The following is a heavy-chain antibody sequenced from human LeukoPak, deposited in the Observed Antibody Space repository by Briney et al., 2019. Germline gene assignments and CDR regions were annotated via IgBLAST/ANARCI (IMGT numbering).Heavy chain of an antibody. CDR2: ISPYNGNT. V-gene: IGHV1-18*01. J-gene: IGHJ4*02. D-gene: IGHD3-16*02. CDR1: GYTFTSYG. CDR3: AREEYGYVWVSYRSAF. Sequence: GASVKVSCKASGYTFTSYGISWVRQAPGQGLEWMGWISPYNGNTNYVQKLQGRVTMTTDTSTSTAYMELRSLRSDDTAVYYCAREEYGYVWVSYRSAFGGQGTLVTVSS.